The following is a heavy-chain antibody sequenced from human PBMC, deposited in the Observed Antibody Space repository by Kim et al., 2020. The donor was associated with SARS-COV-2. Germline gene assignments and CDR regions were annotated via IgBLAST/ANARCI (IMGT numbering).Heavy chain of an antibody. D-gene: IGHD2-15*01. Sequence: SRVTISVDTSKNQFSLKLSSVTAADTAVYYCARATTDIVVVVAAISAFDIWGQGTMVTVSS. V-gene: IGHV4-31*02. CDR3: ARATTDIVVVVAAISAFDI. J-gene: IGHJ3*02.